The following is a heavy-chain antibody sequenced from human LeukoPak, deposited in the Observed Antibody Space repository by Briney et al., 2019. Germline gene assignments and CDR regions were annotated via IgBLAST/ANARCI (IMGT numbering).Heavy chain of an antibody. CDR2: INHSGST. Sequence: SETLFLTCAVYGGSFSGYYWSWIRQPPGKGLEWIGEINHSGSTNYNPSLKSRVTISVDTSKNQFSLKLSSVTAADTAVYYCARGPEHYGDYDRSFDYWGQGTLVTVSS. CDR3: ARGPEHYGDYDRSFDY. D-gene: IGHD4-17*01. J-gene: IGHJ4*02. V-gene: IGHV4-34*01. CDR1: GGSFSGYY.